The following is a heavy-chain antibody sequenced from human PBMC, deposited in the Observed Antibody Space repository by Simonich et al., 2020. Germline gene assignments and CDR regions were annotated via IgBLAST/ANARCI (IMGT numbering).Heavy chain of an antibody. D-gene: IGHD1-1*01. V-gene: IGHV3-21*01. CDR2: ISSSRSYI. CDR1: GFTFSSYS. Sequence: EVQLVESGGGLVKPGGSLRLSCAASGFTFSSYSMNWVRQAPWQGLVCVAVISSSRSYIYYADPVKGRFTISRDNAKNSLYLQTNSLRAEDTAVYYCARANERDYWGQGTLVTVSS. J-gene: IGHJ4*02. CDR3: ARANERDY.